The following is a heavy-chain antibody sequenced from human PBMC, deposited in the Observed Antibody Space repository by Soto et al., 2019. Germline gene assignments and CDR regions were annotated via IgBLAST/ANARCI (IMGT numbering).Heavy chain of an antibody. Sequence: QVQLVQSGAEVKKPGASVRVSCRTSGYTFTSYAIHWVRQAPGQGLEWMAWSNIGNGNTKYSQKFQGRVTVSRDTSATTAYMELSILSSEATAVYYCARAPLCGGTCYEHWLDPWGQGTLVTVSS. CDR2: SNIGNGNT. J-gene: IGHJ5*02. V-gene: IGHV1-3*04. D-gene: IGHD2-15*01. CDR3: ARAPLCGGTCYEHWLDP. CDR1: GYTFTSYA.